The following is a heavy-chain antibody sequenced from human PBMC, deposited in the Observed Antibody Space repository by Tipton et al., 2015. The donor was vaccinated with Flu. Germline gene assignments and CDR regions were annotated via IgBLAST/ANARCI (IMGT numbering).Heavy chain of an antibody. Sequence: GLVKPSKTVSLTCTISGDSVSSNSAAWNWIRQSPSRGLQWLGSAYFRSKWINDYAASVKGRISINVDTSKNQFSLQLSSVTPEDTAVYFCARDVYDQPFGELLPWYYYGMDVWGQGTTVTVSS. J-gene: IGHJ6*02. D-gene: IGHD3-10*01. CDR3: ARDVYDQPFGELLPWYYYGMDV. V-gene: IGHV6-1*01. CDR2: AYFRSKWIN. CDR1: GDSVSSNSAA.